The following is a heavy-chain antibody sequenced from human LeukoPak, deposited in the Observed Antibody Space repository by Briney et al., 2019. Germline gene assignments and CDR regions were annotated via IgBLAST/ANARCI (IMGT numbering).Heavy chain of an antibody. J-gene: IGHJ4*02. CDR3: AKDLYPSTVTTFDY. CDR1: GFTFSSYG. Sequence: GGSLRLSCAASGFTFSSYGMHWVRQAPGKGLEWVAVISYDGSNKYNADSVKGRFTISRDNSKNTLYLQMNSLRAEDTAVYYCAKDLYPSTVTTFDYWGQGTLVTVSS. D-gene: IGHD4-17*01. V-gene: IGHV3-30*18. CDR2: ISYDGSNK.